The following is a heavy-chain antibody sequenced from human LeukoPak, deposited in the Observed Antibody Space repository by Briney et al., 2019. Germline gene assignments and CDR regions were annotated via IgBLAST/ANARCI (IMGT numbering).Heavy chain of an antibody. Sequence: GGSLRLSCVGSGFTFRTFGMHWVRQAPGKGLEWVSFISNDGNKKDYADSVKGRFIISRDDSKNTVFLQMDSLRAEDTAVYYCARDRIGKYSIDYWGQGTLVTVSS. D-gene: IGHD2-15*01. V-gene: IGHV3-33*01. CDR2: ISNDGNKK. CDR3: ARDRIGKYSIDY. CDR1: GFTFRTFG. J-gene: IGHJ4*02.